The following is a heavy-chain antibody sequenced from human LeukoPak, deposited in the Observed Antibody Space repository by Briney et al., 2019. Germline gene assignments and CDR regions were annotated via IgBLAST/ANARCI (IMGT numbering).Heavy chain of an antibody. CDR1: GGTFTSYD. Sequence: GASVKVSCKASGGTFTSYDINWVRQATGQGLEWMGWMNPNSGNTGYAQKFQGRVTMTRNTPISTAYMELSSLRSEDTAVYYCARGPHYYDSSGYYHYDYWGQGTLVTVSS. D-gene: IGHD3-22*01. CDR2: MNPNSGNT. V-gene: IGHV1-8*01. CDR3: ARGPHYYDSSGYYHYDY. J-gene: IGHJ4*02.